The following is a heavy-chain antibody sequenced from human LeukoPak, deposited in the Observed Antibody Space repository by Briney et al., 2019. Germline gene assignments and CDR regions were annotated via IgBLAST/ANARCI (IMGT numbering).Heavy chain of an antibody. J-gene: IGHJ4*02. D-gene: IGHD3-22*01. CDR2: ISSSSSYI. CDR1: GFTFSNYA. CDR3: ASMYYYDSSGYLFDY. V-gene: IGHV3-21*01. Sequence: GGSLRLSCAASGFTFSNYAMSWVRQAPGKGLEWVSSISSSSSYIYYADSVKGRFTISRDNAKNSLYLQMNSLRAEDTAVYYCASMYYYDSSGYLFDYWGQGTLVTVSS.